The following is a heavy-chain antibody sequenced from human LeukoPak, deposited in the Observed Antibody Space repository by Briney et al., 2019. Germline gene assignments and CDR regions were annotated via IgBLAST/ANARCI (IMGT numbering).Heavy chain of an antibody. J-gene: IGHJ3*02. CDR2: INQDGTEK. V-gene: IGHV3-7*03. Sequence: GGSLRLSCAASGFPFSTYWMSWVRQAPGKGLEWVANINQDGTEKYYVDSVKGRFTISRDYAKNSLYLQMNSLRAEDTAVYYCASRDYYDSSGYIDAFDIWGQGTMVTVSS. CDR3: ASRDYYDSSGYIDAFDI. D-gene: IGHD3-22*01. CDR1: GFPFSTYW.